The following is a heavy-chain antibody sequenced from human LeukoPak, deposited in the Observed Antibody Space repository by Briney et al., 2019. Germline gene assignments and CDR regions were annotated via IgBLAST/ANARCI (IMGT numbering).Heavy chain of an antibody. CDR1: GFTFSDSA. CDR2: INFSGGNT. D-gene: IGHD3-3*02. J-gene: IGHJ3*01. CDR3: ARDIEFST. V-gene: IGHV3-23*01. Sequence: PGGSLRLSYAASGFTFSDSAMNWVRQAPGKGLEWLSLINFSGGNTYYADSMKGRFTISRDNSKDTLYLQMNSLRAEDTAIYYCARDIEFSTWGLGTMVTVSS.